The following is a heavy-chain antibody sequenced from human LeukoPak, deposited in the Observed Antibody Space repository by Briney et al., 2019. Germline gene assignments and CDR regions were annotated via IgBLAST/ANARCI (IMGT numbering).Heavy chain of an antibody. D-gene: IGHD6-13*01. CDR1: GYTFTGYY. CDR2: IHPNSGGT. J-gene: IGHJ3*02. CDR3: ARSSSSWYNAFDI. V-gene: IGHV1-2*02. Sequence: ASVKVSCKASGYTFTGYYIHWVRQAPGQGLEWMGWIHPNSGGTYFAQKFQGRVTMTRDTSISTAYLEMRFDDTAVYYCARSSSSWYNAFDIWGQGTMVTVSS.